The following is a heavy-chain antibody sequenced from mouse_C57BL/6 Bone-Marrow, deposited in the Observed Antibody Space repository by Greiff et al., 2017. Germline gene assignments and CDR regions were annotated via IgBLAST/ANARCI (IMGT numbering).Heavy chain of an antibody. Sequence: LVESGAELVKPGASVKLSCKASGYTFTSYWMHWVKQRPGQGLEWIGMIHPNSGSTNYNEKFKSKATLTVDKSSSTAYMQLSSLTSEDSAVYYCARSGSSPWYFDVWGTGTTVTVSS. D-gene: IGHD1-1*01. CDR3: ARSGSSPWYFDV. J-gene: IGHJ1*03. CDR2: IHPNSGST. CDR1: GYTFTSYW. V-gene: IGHV1-64*01.